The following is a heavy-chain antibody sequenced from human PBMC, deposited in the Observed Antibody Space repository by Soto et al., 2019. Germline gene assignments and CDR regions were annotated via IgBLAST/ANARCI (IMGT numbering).Heavy chain of an antibody. CDR1: GFTFSSYD. J-gene: IGHJ5*02. CDR3: AKDGPRNNWFDP. Sequence: PGGSLRLSCAASGFTFSSYDMHWVRQATGKGLEWVSAIGTAGDTYYPGSVKGRFTISRENAKNSLYLQMNSLRAGDTAVYYCAKDGPRNNWFDPWGQGTLVTVSS. CDR2: IGTAGDT. V-gene: IGHV3-13*04.